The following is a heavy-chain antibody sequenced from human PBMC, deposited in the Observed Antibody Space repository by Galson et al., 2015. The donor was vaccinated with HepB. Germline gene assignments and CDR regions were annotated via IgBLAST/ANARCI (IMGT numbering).Heavy chain of an antibody. CDR1: GGSISSGSYS. D-gene: IGHD4/OR15-4a*01. V-gene: IGHV4-30-2*01. Sequence: TLSLTCGVSGGSISSGSYSWSWIRQPPGEGLEWIGYIYDSGRTYYNPSLKSRVTISVDRSKNQFSLRLSAVTAADTAVYYCARGLIYGARSEVFDIWGQGTMVTVSS. CDR2: IYDSGRT. CDR3: ARGLIYGARSEVFDI. J-gene: IGHJ3*02.